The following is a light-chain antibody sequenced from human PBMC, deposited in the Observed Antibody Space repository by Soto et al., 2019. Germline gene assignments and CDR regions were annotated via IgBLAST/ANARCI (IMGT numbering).Light chain of an antibody. CDR3: QQYGGSPYT. V-gene: IGKV3-15*01. CDR2: GAS. CDR1: QSVSSN. Sequence: EIVMTQSPATLSVSPGERATLSCRASQSVSSNLAWYQQKPGQAPRLLIYGASTRATGIPARFSGSGSGTEFTLTISRLEPEDFAVYYCQQYGGSPYTFGQGTTVEIK. J-gene: IGKJ2*01.